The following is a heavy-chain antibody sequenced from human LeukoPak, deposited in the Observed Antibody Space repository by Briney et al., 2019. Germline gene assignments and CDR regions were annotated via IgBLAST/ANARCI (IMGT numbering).Heavy chain of an antibody. D-gene: IGHD4-17*01. J-gene: IGHJ4*02. Sequence: PSETLSLTCAVSGGSFSGYYWTWIRQPPGKGLEWIGEINHSGSANYNPSLKSRATISLDTSKNQFSLKLGSVTAADTAVYYCARGQGTVTTHWGQGTLVTVSS. CDR2: INHSGSA. CDR1: GGSFSGYY. CDR3: ARGQGTVTTH. V-gene: IGHV4-34*01.